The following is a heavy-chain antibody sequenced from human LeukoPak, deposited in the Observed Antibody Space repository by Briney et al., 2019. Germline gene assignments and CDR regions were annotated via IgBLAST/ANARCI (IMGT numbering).Heavy chain of an antibody. J-gene: IGHJ4*02. CDR1: GFTLSTYA. V-gene: IGHV3-23*01. D-gene: IGHD3-9*01. CDR3: ATGSGLRYFDWLGAYYFDY. CDR2: TSSSDAGT. Sequence: PGGSLRLSCAASGFTLSTYAMSWVRQTPGKGLEWVAATSSSDAGTYYADSVKGRFTISRDNAKNSLYLQMNSLRAEDTAVYYCATGSGLRYFDWLGAYYFDYWGQGTLVTVSS.